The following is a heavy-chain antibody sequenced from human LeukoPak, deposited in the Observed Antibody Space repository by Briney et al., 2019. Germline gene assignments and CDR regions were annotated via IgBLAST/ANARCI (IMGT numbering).Heavy chain of an antibody. D-gene: IGHD3-22*01. CDR3: ARDSFSDSSGSYAFDI. CDR1: GFTFSSYH. Sequence: GGSLRLSCEVSGFTFSSYHMNWVRQAPGKGLEWVSYIGSGGSSMYYADSVKGRFSISRDNANNLLYLQMNSLRAEDTAVYYCARDSFSDSSGSYAFDIWGQGTMVTVSS. CDR2: IGSGGSSM. V-gene: IGHV3-48*03. J-gene: IGHJ3*02.